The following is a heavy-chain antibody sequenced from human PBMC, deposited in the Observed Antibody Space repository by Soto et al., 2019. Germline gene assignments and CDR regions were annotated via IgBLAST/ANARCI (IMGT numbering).Heavy chain of an antibody. CDR2: IYYSGST. Sequence: SETLSLTCSVSGGSISSGDYYWNWIRQPPGKGLEWIGHIYYSGSTYYNSSLKSRVTISLDTSKNQFSLKLSSVAAADTAVYYCVRGWWEREGYLMDVWGQGTTVTVSS. V-gene: IGHV4-30-4*01. CDR1: GGSISSGDYY. D-gene: IGHD1-26*01. CDR3: VRGWWEREGYLMDV. J-gene: IGHJ6*02.